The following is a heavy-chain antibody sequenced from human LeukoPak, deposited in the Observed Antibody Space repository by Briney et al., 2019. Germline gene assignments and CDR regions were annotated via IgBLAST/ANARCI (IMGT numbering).Heavy chain of an antibody. CDR3: ARVLGHRQYNWFDP. CDR2: MYPNSGNT. V-gene: IGHV1-8*01. CDR1: GYTFTNYD. D-gene: IGHD5-24*01. Sequence: ASVKVSFQASGYTFTNYDINGVRQATGQGLAWMGGMYPNSGNTDYAQKFQGRVTMTRDTSISTAYMELSRLRSDNTAVYYCARVLGHRQYNWFDPWGQGTLVTVSS. J-gene: IGHJ5*02.